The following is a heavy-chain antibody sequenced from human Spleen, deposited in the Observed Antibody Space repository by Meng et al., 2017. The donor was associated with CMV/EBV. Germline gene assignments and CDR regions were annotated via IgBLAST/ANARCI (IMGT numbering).Heavy chain of an antibody. D-gene: IGHD2-8*01. Sequence: SVKVSCKASGGTFSSYAISWVRQAPGQGLEWMGGIIPIFGTANYAQKFQGRVTITTDDSTSTAYMELSSLRPEDTAVYYCARGTHYCTNGVCYTSTKNYYYYYGMDVWGQGTTVTVS. J-gene: IGHJ6*02. V-gene: IGHV1-69*05. CDR3: ARGTHYCTNGVCYTSTKNYYYYYGMDV. CDR1: GGTFSSYA. CDR2: IIPIFGTA.